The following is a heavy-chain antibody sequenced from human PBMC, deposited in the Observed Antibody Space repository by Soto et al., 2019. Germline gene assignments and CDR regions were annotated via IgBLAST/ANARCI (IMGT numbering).Heavy chain of an antibody. J-gene: IGHJ6*02. Sequence: QVQLLQSGAEVKKPGASVKVSCKASGYTFSNYYIYWVRQAPGQGLECMGWLNPKTGGTNYAQKFQGWMTMTRDTSISTAYMELSRMRSADTAVYYCARDLSLGTTRTFHHFSHYGMDVWGQGTTVTVSS. CDR3: ARDLSLGTTRTFHHFSHYGMDV. D-gene: IGHD1-7*01. CDR1: GYTFSNYY. V-gene: IGHV1-2*04. CDR2: LNPKTGGT.